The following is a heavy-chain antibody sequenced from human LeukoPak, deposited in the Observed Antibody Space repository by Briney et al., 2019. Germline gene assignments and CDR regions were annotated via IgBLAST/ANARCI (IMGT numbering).Heavy chain of an antibody. V-gene: IGHV4-34*01. CDR2: INHSGST. CDR1: GGSFSGYY. CDR3: ATTPSSYGDYDRGGNWFDP. Sequence: SSETLSLTCAVYGGSFSGYYWSWIRQPPGKGLEWIGEINHSGSTNYNPSLKSRVTISVDTSKNQFSLKLSSVTAADTAVYYCATTPSSYGDYDRGGNWFDPWGQGTLVTVSS. J-gene: IGHJ5*02. D-gene: IGHD4-17*01.